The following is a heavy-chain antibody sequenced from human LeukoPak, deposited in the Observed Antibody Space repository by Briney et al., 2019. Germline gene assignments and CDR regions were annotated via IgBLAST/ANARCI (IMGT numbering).Heavy chain of an antibody. V-gene: IGHV4-30-2*01. CDR3: ARTFLRPPYFYGMDV. Sequence: SETLSLTCVVSGASISGDNFSWRWIRRPPGKGLEWIGYIYESGSTSYNPSLRSRVTISLDRSQNHFSLKLNSVTAADTAVYYCARTFLRPPYFYGMDVWGQGTTVTVSS. CDR2: IYESGST. J-gene: IGHJ6*02. CDR1: GASISGDNFS.